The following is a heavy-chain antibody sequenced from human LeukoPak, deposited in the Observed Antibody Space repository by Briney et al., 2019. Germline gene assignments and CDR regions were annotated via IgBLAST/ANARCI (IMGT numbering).Heavy chain of an antibody. CDR2: IIPILGIA. CDR1: GGTFSSYA. V-gene: IGHV1-69*04. CDR3: ARMGVLWELLN. J-gene: IGHJ4*02. Sequence: SVKVSCKASGGTFSSYAISWVRQAPGQGLEWMGRIIPILGIANYAQKFQGRVTITADKSTSTAYMELSSLRSEDTAVYYCARMGVLWELLNWGQGTLVTVSS. D-gene: IGHD1-26*01.